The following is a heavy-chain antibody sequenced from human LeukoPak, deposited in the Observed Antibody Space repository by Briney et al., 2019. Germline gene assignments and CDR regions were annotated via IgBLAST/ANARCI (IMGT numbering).Heavy chain of an antibody. J-gene: IGHJ4*02. CDR1: GFTFSSYG. D-gene: IGHD2-21*02. CDR2: ISGSGGST. V-gene: IGHV3-23*01. Sequence: GGSLRLSCAASGFTFSSYGMHWVRQAPGKGLEWVSAISGSGGSTDYADSVKGRFTISRDNSKNTLYLQINSLRAEDTAVYYCAKPTCGGDCYSYYFDYWGQGTLVTVSS. CDR3: AKPTCGGDCYSYYFDY.